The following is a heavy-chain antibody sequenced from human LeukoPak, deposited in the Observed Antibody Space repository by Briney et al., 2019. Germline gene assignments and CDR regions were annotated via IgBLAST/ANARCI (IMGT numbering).Heavy chain of an antibody. CDR3: ARGYCSTTSCPYIWFDP. J-gene: IGHJ5*02. Sequence: SETLSLTCTVSGGSISSYYWSWIRQPAGKGLEWIGRIYTSGSTNYNPSLKSRAAISLDTSKNQFSLKLNSVTAADTAVYYCARGYCSTTSCPYIWFDPWGQGTLVTVSS. CDR1: GGSISSYY. D-gene: IGHD2-2*01. CDR2: IYTSGST. V-gene: IGHV4-4*07.